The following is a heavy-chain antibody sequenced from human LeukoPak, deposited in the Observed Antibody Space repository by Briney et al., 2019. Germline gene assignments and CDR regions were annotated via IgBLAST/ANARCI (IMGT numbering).Heavy chain of an antibody. V-gene: IGHV3-53*01. CDR3: ARDPPSTLDFGLDV. CDR1: GFTVSSSF. J-gene: IGHJ6*02. CDR2: IYTDGRT. D-gene: IGHD2-2*01. Sequence: PGGSLRLSCAAPGFTVSSSFMTWVRQAPGKGLEWVSFIYTDGRTYYTDSVKGRFTISRDDSKNTVYLQMNSLRAEDTAVYYCARDPPSTLDFGLDVWGQGTTVTVSS.